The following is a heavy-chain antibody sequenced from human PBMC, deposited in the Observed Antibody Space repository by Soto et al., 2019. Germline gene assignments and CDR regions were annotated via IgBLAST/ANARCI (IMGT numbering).Heavy chain of an antibody. CDR1: GVTVGNNY. CDR3: ARNVPVTALGY. J-gene: IGHJ4*02. V-gene: IGHV3-66*01. D-gene: IGHD4-17*01. CDR2: TYSGGDT. Sequence: EVRLVESGGGLVQPGGSLRLSCAASGVTVGNNYMSWVRQAPGKGLEWVSVTYSGGDTRYADSVKGRFTMSRDSTKNTVYLQMGSMSAEDTAVYCCARNVPVTALGYWGQGSLVTVSS.